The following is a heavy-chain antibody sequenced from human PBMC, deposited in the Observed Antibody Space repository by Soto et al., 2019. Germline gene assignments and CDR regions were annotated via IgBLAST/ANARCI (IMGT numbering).Heavy chain of an antibody. D-gene: IGHD3-10*02. CDR2: MSYDGSDT. J-gene: IGHJ4*02. CDR1: GFIFSNNG. Sequence: VGSLRLSCVGSGFIFSNNGMHWVRQTPGKGLEWVAFMSYDGSDTFYADSVKGRFTISRDNSKNTLFLRAEDTAMYYCTIVRVADSALDHWGQGTLVTVSS. V-gene: IGHV3-30*02. CDR3: TIVRVADSALDH.